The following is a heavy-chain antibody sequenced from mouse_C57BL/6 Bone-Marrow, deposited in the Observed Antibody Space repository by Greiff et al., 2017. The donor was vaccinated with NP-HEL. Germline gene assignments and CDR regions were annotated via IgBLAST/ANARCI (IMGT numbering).Heavy chain of an antibody. CDR3: ASSAGSSLYYYAMDY. Sequence: EVQLQQSGPELVKPGASVKISCKASGYSFTGYYMNWVKQSPEKSLEWIGELNPSTGGTTYNQKFKAKAILTVDKSSSTAYMQLKSLTSEDSAVYYCASSAGSSLYYYAMDYWGQGTSVTVSS. CDR2: LNPSTGGT. J-gene: IGHJ4*01. CDR1: GYSFTGYY. D-gene: IGHD1-1*01. V-gene: IGHV1-42*01.